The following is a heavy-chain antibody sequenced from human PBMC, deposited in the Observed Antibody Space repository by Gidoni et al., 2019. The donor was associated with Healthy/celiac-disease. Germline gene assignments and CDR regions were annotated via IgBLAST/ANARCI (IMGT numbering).Heavy chain of an antibody. CDR2: INHSGST. D-gene: IGHD3-10*01. CDR3: ASYYYGSGRFY. V-gene: IGHV4-34*01. J-gene: IGHJ4*02. Sequence: QVQLQPCGAGLLTPSETLSLTCALYGGAISGYYWRRIRQTPGMGLEGIGEINHSGSTNYNPSLKSRGTISVDTSKNQFSLKLSSGTAADTAVYYCASYYYGSGRFYWGQGTLVTVSS. CDR1: GGAISGYY.